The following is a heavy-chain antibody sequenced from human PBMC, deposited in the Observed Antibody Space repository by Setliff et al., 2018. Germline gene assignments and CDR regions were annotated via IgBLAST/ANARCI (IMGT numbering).Heavy chain of an antibody. CDR2: INPNSGGT. J-gene: IGHJ4*02. CDR3: ARDPQKTGDGKHAFGVVIPAASGLGY. Sequence: ASVKVSCKASGYTFTGYYMHWVRQAPGQGLEWMGWINPNSGGTNYAQKFQGRVTMTRDTSISTAYMELSRLRSDDTAVYYCARDPQKTGDGKHAFGVVIPAASGLGYWGQGTLVTVSS. V-gene: IGHV1-2*02. D-gene: IGHD3-3*01. CDR1: GYTFTGYY.